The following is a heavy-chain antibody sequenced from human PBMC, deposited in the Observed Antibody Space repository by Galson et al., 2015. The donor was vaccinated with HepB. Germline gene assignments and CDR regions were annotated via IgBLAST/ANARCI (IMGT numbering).Heavy chain of an antibody. V-gene: IGHV1-69*06. CDR3: AGSLMNTEISADFDY. J-gene: IGHJ4*02. CDR2: IIPVFGTA. CDR1: GCTFSSYA. D-gene: IGHD4-17*01. Sequence: SVKVSCKASGCTFSSYAISWVRQAPGQGLEWMGGIIPVFGTANYAQKFQGRVTITADKSTSTAYMELSSLSSEDTAVYYCAGSLMNTEISADFDYWGQGTLVTVSS.